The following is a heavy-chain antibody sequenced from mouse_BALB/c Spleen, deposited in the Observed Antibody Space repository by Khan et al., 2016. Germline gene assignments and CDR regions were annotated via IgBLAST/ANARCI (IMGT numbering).Heavy chain of an antibody. CDR2: IYPGSGNI. V-gene: IGHV1-77*01. CDR3: AREWAAWFPY. Sequence: VQLQESGAELARPGASVKLSCKASGYTFTDYYINWVKQRTGQGLEWIGEIYPGSGNIYYNEKFKGKATLTADKSSSTAYMQLSSLTSEDSAVYFCAREWAAWFPYWGQGTLVTVSA. CDR1: GYTFTDYY. J-gene: IGHJ3*01.